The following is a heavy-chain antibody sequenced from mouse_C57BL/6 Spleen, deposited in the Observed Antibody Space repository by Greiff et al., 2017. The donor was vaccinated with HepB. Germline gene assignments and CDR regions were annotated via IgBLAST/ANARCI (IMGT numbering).Heavy chain of an antibody. D-gene: IGHD1-1*01. J-gene: IGHJ2*01. CDR2: IYPGSGST. V-gene: IGHV1-55*01. CDR3: ARSWAYYYGSSYGY. Sequence: QVQLQQSGAELVKPGASVKMSCKASGYTFTSYWITWVKQRPGQGLEWIGDIYPGSGSTNYNEKFKSKATLTVDTSSSTAYMQLSSLTSEDSAVYYCARSWAYYYGSSYGYWGQGTTLTVSS. CDR1: GYTFTSYW.